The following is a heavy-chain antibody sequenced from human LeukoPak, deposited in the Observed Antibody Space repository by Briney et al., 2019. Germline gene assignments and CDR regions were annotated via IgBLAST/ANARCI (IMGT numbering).Heavy chain of an antibody. V-gene: IGHV3-23*01. CDR1: GLTFSSYA. CDR3: GRYFDWLLYFDY. Sequence: PGGSLRLSCAASGLTFSSYAMSWGRQAPGKGLEGVSAISGSGGSKYYADSVKGRFTISRDNSKNTLYLQMNSLRAEDTAVYYCGRYFDWLLYFDYWGQGTLVTVSS. CDR2: ISGSGGSK. J-gene: IGHJ4*02. D-gene: IGHD3-9*01.